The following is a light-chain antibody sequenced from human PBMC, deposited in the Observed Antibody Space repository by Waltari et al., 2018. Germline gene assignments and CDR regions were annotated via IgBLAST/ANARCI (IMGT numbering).Light chain of an antibody. Sequence: AIRITQSPSSLSASRGDRVTITCRMNQDVASYLAWYQQTPGRAPNLLLYSASTLQSGVPSRFIGAGSRTNFTLTITCLQYDDFATYFCQQYYSSPPTFGGGTRVEIK. V-gene: IGKV1-8*01. CDR1: QDVASY. CDR2: SAS. J-gene: IGKJ4*01. CDR3: QQYYSSPPT.